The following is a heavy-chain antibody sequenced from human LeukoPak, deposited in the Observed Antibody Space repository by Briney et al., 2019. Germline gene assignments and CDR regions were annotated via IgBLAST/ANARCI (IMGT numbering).Heavy chain of an antibody. D-gene: IGHD2-2*01. CDR2: INPNSRGT. CDR1: GYTFTGYY. J-gene: IGHJ4*02. Sequence: ASVKVACKASGYTFTGYYIHWVRRAPAQGLEWIGWINPNSRGTNYAQKFQGGITMTRGMSISTAYMKLSRLNQDVLTVYYFDRTVVVTADFDYWGEGNLVTVSS. CDR3: DRTVVVTADFDY. V-gene: IGHV1-2*02.